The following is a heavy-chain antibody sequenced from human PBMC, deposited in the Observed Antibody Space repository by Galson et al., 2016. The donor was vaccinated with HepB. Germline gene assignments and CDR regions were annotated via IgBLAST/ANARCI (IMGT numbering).Heavy chain of an antibody. CDR3: AIEYSSGWDLDH. V-gene: IGHV1-24*01. Sequence: SVKVSCKVSGYTLSELSMHWVRQAPGKGLEWMGRSDPEDGETIYAQNFQGRVTMTEDTSTDSAYMELSSLRPEDTAMYYCAIEYSSGWDLDHWGQGTLVTVSS. CDR1: GYTLSELS. CDR2: SDPEDGET. J-gene: IGHJ4*02. D-gene: IGHD6-19*01.